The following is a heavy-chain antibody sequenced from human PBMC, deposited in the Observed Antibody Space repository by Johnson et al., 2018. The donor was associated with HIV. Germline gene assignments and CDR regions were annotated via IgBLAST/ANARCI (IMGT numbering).Heavy chain of an antibody. Sequence: QVQLVESGGGVVQPGRSLRLSCATSRFTFSNYGMHWVRQAPGKGLEWVAVISSDGSNKYYADSVKGRFIISRDNSKKTLYLQMNSLTPDDTAVYYCARPAIVVLPAGVFDMWGPGTMVTVSS. CDR3: ARPAIVVLPAGVFDM. D-gene: IGHD2-2*01. CDR1: RFTFSNYG. CDR2: ISSDGSNK. J-gene: IGHJ3*02. V-gene: IGHV3-30*03.